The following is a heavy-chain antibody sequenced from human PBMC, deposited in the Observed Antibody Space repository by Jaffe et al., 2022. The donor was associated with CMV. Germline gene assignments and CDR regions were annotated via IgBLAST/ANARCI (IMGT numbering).Heavy chain of an antibody. CDR2: INSDGSYA. V-gene: IGHV3-74*01. Sequence: EVQLVESGGGSVQPGGSLRLSCEASGFIYSNYWMHWVRQAPGKGLVWVSRINSDGSYAGYADSVKGRFTISRDNAKNTLSLQMNSLRAEDTAVYYCAAERYCGSGSCGWIDAWGQGTLVTVSS. CDR3: AAERYCGSGSCGWIDA. CDR1: GFIYSNYW. D-gene: IGHD2-15*01. J-gene: IGHJ5*02.